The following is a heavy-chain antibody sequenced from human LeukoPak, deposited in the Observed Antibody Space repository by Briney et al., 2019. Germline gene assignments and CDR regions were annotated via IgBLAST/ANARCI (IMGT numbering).Heavy chain of an antibody. Sequence: GGSLRLSCAASEFSVGSNYMTWVRQAPGKGLEWVSLIYSGGSTYYADSVKGRFTISRDNSKNTLYLQMNSLRAEDTAVYYCAREGMSIIDYWGQGTLVTVSS. CDR2: IYSGGST. J-gene: IGHJ4*02. D-gene: IGHD6-13*01. CDR1: EFSVGSNY. V-gene: IGHV3-66*01. CDR3: AREGMSIIDY.